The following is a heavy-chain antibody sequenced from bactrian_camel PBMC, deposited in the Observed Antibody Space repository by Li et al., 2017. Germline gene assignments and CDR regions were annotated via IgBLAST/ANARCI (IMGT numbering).Heavy chain of an antibody. CDR1: GFTFSSYY. V-gene: IGHV3-2*01. J-gene: IGHJ4*01. CDR3: AVDFKCRTRHLLEIPLEYVDYASNWY. D-gene: IGHD4*01. CDR2: ISGDGTNA. Sequence: VQLVESGGGLVQPGGSLRLSCAASGFTFSSYYMTWVRQAAGKGLEWVARISGDGTNAWYTDPVKGRFTMSRDNALNTVSLQMNKMKPEDTGVYFCAVDFKCRTRHLLEIPLEYVDYASNWYWGQGTQVTVS.